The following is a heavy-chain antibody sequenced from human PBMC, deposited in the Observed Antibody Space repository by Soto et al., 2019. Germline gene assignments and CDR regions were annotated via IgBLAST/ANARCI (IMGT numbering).Heavy chain of an antibody. CDR2: IRHSGAT. V-gene: IGHV4-31*03. CDR3: AGDRGLYVSAISRTYGMDV. J-gene: IGHJ6*02. Sequence: SETLSLTCTVSGGSLSTSFYYWSWIRQVPGKGPEWMVYIRHSGATHYKPALSSRLTIALVTSQNQFSLRLSSVTAADTAEYFCAGDRGLYVSAISRTYGMDVWGQGTTVTVSS. D-gene: IGHD3-10*01. CDR1: GGSLSTSFYY.